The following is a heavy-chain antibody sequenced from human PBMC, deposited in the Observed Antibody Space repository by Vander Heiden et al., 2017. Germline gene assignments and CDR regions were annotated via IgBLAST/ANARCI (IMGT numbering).Heavy chain of an antibody. V-gene: IGHV5-51*01. CDR3: ARQGSGRSY. Sequence: EVQLVQSGAEVKKPGEPLKISWRGSGYSFSTYWIGWVRQMPGKGLEWMGIIYPADSDTRYSPSFQGQVTISADRSISTAYLQWSSLKASDTAVYYCARQGSGRSYWGQGTLVTVSS. CDR1: GYSFSTYW. CDR2: IYPADSDT. J-gene: IGHJ4*02. D-gene: IGHD3-10*01.